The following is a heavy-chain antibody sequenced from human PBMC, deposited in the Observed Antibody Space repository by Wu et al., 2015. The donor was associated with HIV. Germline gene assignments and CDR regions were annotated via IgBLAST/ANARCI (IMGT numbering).Heavy chain of an antibody. D-gene: IGHD3-3*01. CDR1: GYTFTSYA. CDR3: ARGQLWAILEWLDY. J-gene: IGHJ4*02. V-gene: IGHV1-18*01. Sequence: QVQLVQSGAEVKKPGASVKVSCKASGYTFTSYAITWVRQAPGQGLEWMGWISAYNGDTNYAQNLQGRVTMTTDTSTSTAYMELRGLRSDDTAVYYCARGQLWAILEWLDYWGQGTPVTVSS. CDR2: ISAYNGDT.